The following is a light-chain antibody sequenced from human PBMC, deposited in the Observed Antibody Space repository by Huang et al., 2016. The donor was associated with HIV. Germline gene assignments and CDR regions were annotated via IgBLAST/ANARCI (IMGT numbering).Light chain of an antibody. CDR1: QGISNY. CDR3: QKYSSAPPP. V-gene: IGKV1-27*01. J-gene: IGKJ3*01. CDR2: AAS. Sequence: DIQMTQSPSSLSASVGDRVTINCRACQGISNYLAWYQQKPGKVPKLLIYAASTLQSGVPSRFSGSGSGTEFTLTISSLQPEDVATYYCQKYSSAPPPFGPGTKVDIK.